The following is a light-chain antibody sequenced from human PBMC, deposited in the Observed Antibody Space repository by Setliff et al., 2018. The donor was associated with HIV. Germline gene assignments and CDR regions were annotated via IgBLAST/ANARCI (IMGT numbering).Light chain of an antibody. Sequence: QSVLAQPPSASGSPGQSVTISCTEASGDIGTYDFISWYQQHPGKGPKLIIYEVSKRPSGVPDRFSGSKSGNTASLTISGVQAEDEADYYCSSYTTSSTRVLGTGTKVTV. CDR2: EVS. CDR3: SSYTTSSTRV. V-gene: IGLV2-18*02. CDR1: SGDIGTYDF. J-gene: IGLJ1*01.